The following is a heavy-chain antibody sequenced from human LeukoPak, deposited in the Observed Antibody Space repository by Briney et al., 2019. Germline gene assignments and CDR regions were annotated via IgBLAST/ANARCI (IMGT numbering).Heavy chain of an antibody. J-gene: IGHJ3*02. CDR2: INPNSGGT. V-gene: IGHV1-2*02. Sequence: GASVKVSCKASGYSFTNYDINWVRQAPGQGLEWMGWINPNSGGTNYAQKFQGRVTMTRDTSISTAYMELSRLRSGDTAVYYCARDSTTARAFDIWGQGTMVTVSS. CDR3: ARDSTTARAFDI. D-gene: IGHD1-1*01. CDR1: GYSFTNYD.